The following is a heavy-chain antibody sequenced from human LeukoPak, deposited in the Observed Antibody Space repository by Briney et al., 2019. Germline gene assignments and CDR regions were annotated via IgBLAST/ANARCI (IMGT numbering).Heavy chain of an antibody. CDR2: ISFSGSTI. CDR1: GYIFSSYE. Sequence: GGSLRLSCAASGYIFSSYEMNWVRQAPGKGLEWVAFISFSGSTIYYADSVKGRFTISRDNAKNSLYLQMNSLRAEDTAVYYCARYYGSGTFDYWGQGTLVTVSS. V-gene: IGHV3-48*03. CDR3: ARYYGSGTFDY. J-gene: IGHJ4*02. D-gene: IGHD3-10*01.